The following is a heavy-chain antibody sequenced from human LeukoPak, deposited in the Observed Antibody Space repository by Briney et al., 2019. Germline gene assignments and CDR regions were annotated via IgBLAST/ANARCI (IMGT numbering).Heavy chain of an antibody. V-gene: IGHV1-8*01. Sequence: ASVKVSCKASGYTFTSYDINWVRQATGQGLEWMGWMNPNSGNTGYAQKFQGRVTMTRNTSISTAYMELSSLRSEDTAVYYCARSPRITMVRGVSYYYYYYGMDVWGQGTTVTVSS. D-gene: IGHD3-10*01. CDR3: ARSPRITMVRGVSYYYYYYGMDV. CDR1: GYTFTSYD. J-gene: IGHJ6*02. CDR2: MNPNSGNT.